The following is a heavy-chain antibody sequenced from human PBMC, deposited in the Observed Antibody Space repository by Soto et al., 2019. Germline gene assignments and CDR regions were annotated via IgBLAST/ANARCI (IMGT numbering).Heavy chain of an antibody. CDR2: ISSSSSYI. J-gene: IGHJ4*02. V-gene: IGHV3-21*01. Sequence: EVQLVESGGGLVKPGGSLRLSCAASGFTFSSYSMNWVRQAPGKGLEWVSSISSSSSYIYYADSVKGRSTISRDNAKNSLYLQMNSLRAEDTAVYYCARDSLSVAGLFDYWGQGTLVTVSS. CDR1: GFTFSSYS. CDR3: ARDSLSVAGLFDY. D-gene: IGHD6-19*01.